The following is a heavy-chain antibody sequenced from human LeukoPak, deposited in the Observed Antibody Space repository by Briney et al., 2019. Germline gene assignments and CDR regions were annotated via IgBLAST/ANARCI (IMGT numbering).Heavy chain of an antibody. D-gene: IGHD3-10*02. Sequence: GGSLRLSCAGSGFTFSTYALSWVRQAPGKGLEWVSEISNDGGRIFYADSVKGRFTISRDNSKNTLYLQMNSLRVDDTAVYYCAINVRGGYSEAHGDFWGQGTLVTVSS. CDR1: GFTFSTYA. J-gene: IGHJ4*02. CDR2: ISNDGGRI. V-gene: IGHV3-23*01. CDR3: AINVRGGYSEAHGDF.